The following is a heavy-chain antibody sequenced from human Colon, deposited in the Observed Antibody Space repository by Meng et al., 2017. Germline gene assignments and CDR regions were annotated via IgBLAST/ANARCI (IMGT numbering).Heavy chain of an antibody. CDR3: ARERLSSGWYGGRWFDP. Sequence: QVQLQDLVPGLVKPSGTLSLTCAVSGGSISSRNWWSWVRQPPGKGLEWIGEINHSGSTNYNPSLKSRVTISVDTSKNQFSLKLSSVTAADTAVYYCARERLSSGWYGGRWFDPWGQGTLVTVSS. J-gene: IGHJ5*02. V-gene: IGHV4-4*02. CDR1: GGSISSRNW. D-gene: IGHD6-19*01. CDR2: INHSGST.